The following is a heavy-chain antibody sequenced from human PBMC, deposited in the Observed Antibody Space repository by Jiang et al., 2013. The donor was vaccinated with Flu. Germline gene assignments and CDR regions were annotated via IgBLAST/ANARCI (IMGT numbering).Heavy chain of an antibody. V-gene: IGHV4-39*01. CDR3: ARHNLYGSGSHHRFG. CDR1: GGSISSSNYY. D-gene: IGHD3-10*01. Sequence: PSENLSLTCTVSGGSISSSNYYWAWIRQPPGKGLEWIATMYYGGSTYYNPSLKSRVTISVDASKNQVSLMLSSVTAADTAVYHCARHNLYGSGSHHRFGWGQGTLVTVSS. CDR2: MYYGGST. J-gene: IGHJ4*02.